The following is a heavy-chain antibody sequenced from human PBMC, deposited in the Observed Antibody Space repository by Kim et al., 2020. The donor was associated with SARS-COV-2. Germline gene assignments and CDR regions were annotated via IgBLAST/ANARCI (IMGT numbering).Heavy chain of an antibody. CDR2: ISAYNGNT. V-gene: IGHV1-18*01. Sequence: ASVKVSCKASGYTFTSYGISWVRQAPGQGLEWMGWISAYNGNTNYAQKLQGRVTMTTDTSTSTAYMELRRLRSDDTAVYYCAREWGSNSRFYFDYWGQGTLVTVSS. CDR3: AREWGSNSRFYFDY. J-gene: IGHJ4*02. D-gene: IGHD4-4*01. CDR1: GYTFTSYG.